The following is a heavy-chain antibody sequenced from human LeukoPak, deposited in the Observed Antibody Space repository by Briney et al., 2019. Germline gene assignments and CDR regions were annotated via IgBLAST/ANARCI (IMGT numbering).Heavy chain of an antibody. J-gene: IGHJ4*02. V-gene: IGHV1-18*01. D-gene: IGHD3-9*01. CDR2: ISAYNGNT. CDR3: ARAHVDILTGYYMHYFDY. CDR1: GYTFTSYG. Sequence: ASVKVSCKASGYTFTSYGISWVRQAPGQGLEWMGWISAYNGNTNYAQKLQGRVTMTTDTSTSTAYMELRSLRSDDTAVYYCARAHVDILTGYYMHYFDYWGQGTLVTVSS.